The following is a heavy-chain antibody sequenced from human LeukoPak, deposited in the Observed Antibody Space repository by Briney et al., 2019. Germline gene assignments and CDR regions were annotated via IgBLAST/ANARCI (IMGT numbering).Heavy chain of an antibody. CDR1: GFTFSDYY. J-gene: IGHJ4*02. CDR3: AGDRSGWYLSY. V-gene: IGHV3-11*05. Sequence: GGSLRLSCAASGFTFSDYYMTWIRQAPGKGLEWVSHISSSSRYTNSADSVKGRFTISRDNAKNSLYLQMNSLRAEDTAVYYCAGDRSGWYLSYWGQGTLVTVSS. D-gene: IGHD6-19*01. CDR2: ISSSSRYT.